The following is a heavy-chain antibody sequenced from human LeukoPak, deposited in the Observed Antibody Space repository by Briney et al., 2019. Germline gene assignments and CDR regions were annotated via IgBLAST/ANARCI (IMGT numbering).Heavy chain of an antibody. D-gene: IGHD6-6*01. CDR1: GFTFRSYA. V-gene: IGHV3-23*01. CDR2: ISGSGGST. J-gene: IGHJ4*02. CDR3: ANGGTNWCIPARRWDY. Sequence: AGGSLRLSCAASGFTFRSYAMSWVRQAPGKGPEWVSAISGSGGSTDYADSVKGRFTRSRDKSKNTLYLQMNSLRAEDTAVYYCANGGTNWCIPARRWDYWGQGTLVTVSS.